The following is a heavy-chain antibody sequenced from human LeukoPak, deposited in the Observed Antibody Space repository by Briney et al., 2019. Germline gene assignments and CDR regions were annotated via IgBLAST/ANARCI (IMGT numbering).Heavy chain of an antibody. CDR2: ISGGGGST. V-gene: IGHV3-23*01. D-gene: IGHD1-26*01. Sequence: GGSLRLSCAASGFTFSSYGMSWVRQAPGKGLEWVSAISGGGGSTYYADSVKGRFTISRDNSKNTLYLQMNSLRAEDTAVYYCAKEGTSSGSYYFDYWGQGTLVTVSS. CDR1: GFTFSSYG. J-gene: IGHJ4*02. CDR3: AKEGTSSGSYYFDY.